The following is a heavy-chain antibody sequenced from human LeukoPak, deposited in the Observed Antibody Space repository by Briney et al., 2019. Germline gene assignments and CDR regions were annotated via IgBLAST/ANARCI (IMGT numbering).Heavy chain of an antibody. CDR1: GYTFTGYY. CDR3: ARDKEPASYYGMDV. J-gene: IGHJ6*02. Sequence: ASVKVSCKASGYTFTGYYMHWVRQAPGQGLEWMGWINPNSGGTNYAQKFQGRVTMTRDTSISTAYMELRSLRSDDTAVYYCARDKEPASYYGMDVWGQGTTVTVSS. V-gene: IGHV1-2*02. CDR2: INPNSGGT.